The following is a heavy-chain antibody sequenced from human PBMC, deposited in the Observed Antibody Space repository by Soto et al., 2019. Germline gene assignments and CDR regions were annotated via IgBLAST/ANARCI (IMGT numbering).Heavy chain of an antibody. CDR1: GGSISSGDYY. J-gene: IGHJ4*02. Sequence: QVRLQESGPGLVKPSQTLSLTCTVSGGSISSGDYYWSWIRQPPGKGLEWIGYIYYSGSTYYNSSLKSRLTISVDTYKNQFSLRLSSVTAADSAVYYRAREGLYYGDLRWGQGTLVTVSS. CDR2: IYYSGST. D-gene: IGHD4-17*01. CDR3: AREGLYYGDLR. V-gene: IGHV4-30-4*01.